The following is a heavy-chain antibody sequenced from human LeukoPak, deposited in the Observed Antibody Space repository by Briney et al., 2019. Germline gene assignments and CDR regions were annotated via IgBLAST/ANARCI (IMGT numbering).Heavy chain of an antibody. V-gene: IGHV3-48*04. CDR3: ARVLPAPTDYYYMDV. Sequence: PGGSLRLSCAASGFSFSSSGMHWVRQTPRKGLEWVSYISSSGSTIYYADSVKGRFTISRDNAKNSLYLQMNSLRAEDTAVYYCARVLPAPTDYYYMDVWGKGTTVTVSS. CDR1: GFSFSSSG. D-gene: IGHD2-2*01. J-gene: IGHJ6*03. CDR2: ISSSGSTI.